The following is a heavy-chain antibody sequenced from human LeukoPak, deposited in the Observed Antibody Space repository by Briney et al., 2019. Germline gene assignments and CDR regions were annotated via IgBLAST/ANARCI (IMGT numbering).Heavy chain of an antibody. J-gene: IGHJ4*02. V-gene: IGHV4-59*01. CDR1: GGSISTCY. D-gene: IGHD3-16*01. Sequence: SETLSLTCTVSGGSISTCYWTWIRQPPEKGLEWIGYIYDTGSTRYNPSLESRATISVDPSKKQFSLKLSAVTAADTAVYYCARLTTRPGGIRPLILDYWGQGNLVTVSS. CDR3: ARLTTRPGGIRPLILDY. CDR2: IYDTGST.